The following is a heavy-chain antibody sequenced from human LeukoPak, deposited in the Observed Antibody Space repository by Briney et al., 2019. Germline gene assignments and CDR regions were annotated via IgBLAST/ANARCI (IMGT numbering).Heavy chain of an antibody. CDR1: GGSFSGYY. J-gene: IGHJ6*03. Sequence: SETLSLTCAVYGGSFSGYYWSWIRQPPGKGLEWIGEINHSGSTNYNPSLKSRVTISVDTSKNEFSLKLSSVTAADTAVYYCARRFQGVGLNYYYYYMDVWGKGTTVTVSS. CDR3: ARRFQGVGLNYYYYYMDV. V-gene: IGHV4-34*01. D-gene: IGHD2-15*01. CDR2: INHSGST.